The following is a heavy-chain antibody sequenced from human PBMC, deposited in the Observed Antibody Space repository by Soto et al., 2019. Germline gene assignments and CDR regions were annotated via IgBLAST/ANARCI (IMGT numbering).Heavy chain of an antibody. J-gene: IGHJ4*02. CDR1: VFACGSYA. Sequence: GWSLRLSCSASVFACGSYAMSWFRQAPGKGLEWVSSMNGGGGSTYYAESVQGRFTISRDNSKNTLYLQMNSLRVEDTAVYYCAKKSEIAVPRYYFDLWGQGTLVTVSS. D-gene: IGHD2-21*01. V-gene: IGHV3-23*01. CDR3: AKKSEIAVPRYYFDL. CDR2: MNGGGGST.